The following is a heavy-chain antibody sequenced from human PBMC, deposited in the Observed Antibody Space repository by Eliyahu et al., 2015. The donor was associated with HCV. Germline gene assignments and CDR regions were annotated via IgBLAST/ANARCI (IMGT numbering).Heavy chain of an antibody. CDR2: VYYNGRS. V-gene: IGHV4-61*01. Sequence: QVQLQESGPGLVQPSETLSLTCTVSGASVSSASNFWSWIRQPPGMGLGWIGYVYYNGRSNYNPSLKSRVTLSAHTSHNQFSLHLTSATPSDTAVYYCVRGCDYDGCDVNYWGQGALVTVSS. D-gene: IGHD4-17*01. J-gene: IGHJ4*02. CDR3: VRGCDYDGCDVNY. CDR1: GASVSSASNF.